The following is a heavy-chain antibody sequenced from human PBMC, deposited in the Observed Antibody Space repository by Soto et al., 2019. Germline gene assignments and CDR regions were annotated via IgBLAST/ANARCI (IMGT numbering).Heavy chain of an antibody. Sequence: QVQLQESGPGLVKPSQTLSLTCTVSGGSISSGGYYWSWIRQHPGKGLEWIGYIYYSGCTYYNPSLKSRVTISVDTSKNQFSLKLSSVTAADTAVYYCARTISVVVAATSGAYYFDYWGQGTLVTVSS. CDR1: GGSISSGGYY. D-gene: IGHD2-15*01. J-gene: IGHJ4*02. CDR2: IYYSGCT. V-gene: IGHV4-31*03. CDR3: ARTISVVVAATSGAYYFDY.